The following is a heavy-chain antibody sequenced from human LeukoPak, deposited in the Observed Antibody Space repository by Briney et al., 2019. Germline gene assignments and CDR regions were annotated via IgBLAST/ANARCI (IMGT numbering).Heavy chain of an antibody. V-gene: IGHV4-59*01. Sequence: SETLSLTCTVSGGSISSYYWSWIRQPPGKGLEWIGYIYYSGSTNYNPSLESRVTISVDASKYQFSLKLRSVTAADTAVYYCARLGLTGFDPWGQGTLVTVSS. CDR1: GGSISSYY. D-gene: IGHD3-16*01. J-gene: IGHJ5*02. CDR3: ARLGLTGFDP. CDR2: IYYSGST.